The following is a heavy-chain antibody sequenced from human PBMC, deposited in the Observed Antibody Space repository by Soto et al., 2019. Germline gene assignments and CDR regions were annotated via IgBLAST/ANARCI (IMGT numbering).Heavy chain of an antibody. V-gene: IGHV3-33*01. CDR1: GFTFSSYG. Sequence: GGSLRLSCAASGFTFSSYGMHWVRQAPGKGLEWVAVIWYDGSNKYYADSVKGRFTISRDNSKNTLYLQMNSLRAEDTAVYYWARDPSPLYSGKDVWGQGTTVTVSS. J-gene: IGHJ6*02. CDR2: IWYDGSNK. CDR3: ARDPSPLYSGKDV.